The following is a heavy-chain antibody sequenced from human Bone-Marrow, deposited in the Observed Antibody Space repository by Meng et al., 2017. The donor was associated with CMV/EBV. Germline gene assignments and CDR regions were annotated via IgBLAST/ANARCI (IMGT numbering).Heavy chain of an antibody. J-gene: IGHJ6*02. D-gene: IGHD2-2*01. Sequence: GGSLRLSCAASGFTFSSYEMNWVRQAPGKGLEWVSYISSSGSTIYYADSVKGRFTISRDNAKNSLYLQMNSLRAEDTAVYYCATPPAFYYGMDVWGQGTTVTVSS. V-gene: IGHV3-48*03. CDR2: ISSSGSTI. CDR1: GFTFSSYE. CDR3: ATPPAFYYGMDV.